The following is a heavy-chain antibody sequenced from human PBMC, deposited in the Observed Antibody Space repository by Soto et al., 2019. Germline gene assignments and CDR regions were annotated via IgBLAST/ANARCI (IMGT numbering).Heavy chain of an antibody. CDR1: GFTFSSYS. CDR3: AREADYVNWFDP. Sequence: EVQLVESGGGLVQPGGSLRLSCAASGFTFSSYSMNWVRQAPGKGLEWVSYISSSSSTIYYADSVKGRFTISRDNAENSLYLQMNSLRAEDTDVYYCAREADYVNWFDPWGQGTLVTVSS. J-gene: IGHJ5*02. CDR2: ISSSSSTI. D-gene: IGHD4-17*01. V-gene: IGHV3-48*01.